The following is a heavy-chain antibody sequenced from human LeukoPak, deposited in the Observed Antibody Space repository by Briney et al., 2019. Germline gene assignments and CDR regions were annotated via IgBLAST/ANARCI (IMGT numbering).Heavy chain of an antibody. V-gene: IGHV1-2*02. Sequence: GASVKVSCKASGYSFTGYYMHWVRQAPGQGLEWMGWINPNSGGTNYAQKFQGRVTMTRDTSISTAYMELSRLRSDDTAVYYCAREGLRLGELSLGLDYWGQGTLVTVSS. CDR1: GYSFTGYY. D-gene: IGHD3-16*02. CDR2: INPNSGGT. J-gene: IGHJ4*02. CDR3: AREGLRLGELSLGLDY.